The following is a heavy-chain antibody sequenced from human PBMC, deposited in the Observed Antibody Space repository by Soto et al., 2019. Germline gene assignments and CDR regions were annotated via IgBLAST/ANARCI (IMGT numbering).Heavy chain of an antibody. CDR3: ARQTLLRYFDWLGPGDP. J-gene: IGHJ5*02. Sequence: QVQLVESGGGVVQPGRSLRLSCAASGFTFSSYGMHWVRQAPGKGLEWVAVISYDGSNKYYADSVKGRFTISRDNSKNTLYLQMNSLRAEDTAVYYCARQTLLRYFDWLGPGDPWGQGTLVTVSS. CDR1: GFTFSSYG. V-gene: IGHV3-30*03. D-gene: IGHD3-9*01. CDR2: ISYDGSNK.